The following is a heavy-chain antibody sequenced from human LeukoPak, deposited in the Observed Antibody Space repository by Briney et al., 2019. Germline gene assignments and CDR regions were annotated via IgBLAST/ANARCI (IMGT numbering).Heavy chain of an antibody. CDR1: EFTFSSYA. V-gene: IGHV3-30-3*01. CDR3: ARDLGPTYCILDY. Sequence: GGALRLSCAASEFTFSSYAFHWDRQAPGKGLEWVAFISYDGSNKFYADSVKGRFTISRDNSKNTLYLQMNSLRAEDTAVYYCARDLGPTYCILDYWGQGTLATVSS. D-gene: IGHD3-16*01. J-gene: IGHJ4*02. CDR2: ISYDGSNK.